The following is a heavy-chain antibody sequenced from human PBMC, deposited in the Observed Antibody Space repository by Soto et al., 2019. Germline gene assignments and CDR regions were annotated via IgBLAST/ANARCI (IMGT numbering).Heavy chain of an antibody. J-gene: IGHJ6*02. CDR2: IYHSGRT. CDR1: GASIGGSSYY. D-gene: IGHD6-6*01. Sequence: PSETLSLTCTVSGASIGGSSYYSGWIRQPPGKGLEWIANIYHSGRTHYNPSLKSRLTISGDTSKNHFSLKLTAVTAADTAVYYCARGVVPDVWGQGTTVTVSS. CDR3: ARGVVPDV. V-gene: IGHV4-39*02.